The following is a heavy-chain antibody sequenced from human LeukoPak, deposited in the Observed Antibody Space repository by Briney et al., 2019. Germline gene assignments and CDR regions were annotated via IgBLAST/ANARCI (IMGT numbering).Heavy chain of an antibody. Sequence: SETLSLTCTVSGGSIRSSSYYWGWIRQPPGKGLEWIGSIYYSGSSYYNPSLKSRVTISVDTSKNQFSLKLTSVTAADTALYYCARDFYSSRTNGAFVIWGQGTMVTVSS. J-gene: IGHJ3*02. V-gene: IGHV4-39*07. CDR1: GGSIRSSSYY. CDR3: ARDFYSSRTNGAFVI. CDR2: IYYSGSS. D-gene: IGHD6-13*01.